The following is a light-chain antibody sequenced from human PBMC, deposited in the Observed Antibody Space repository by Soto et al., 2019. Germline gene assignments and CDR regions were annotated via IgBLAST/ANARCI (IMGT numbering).Light chain of an antibody. CDR1: QSVTTY. Sequence: DIKMTQSPSSLSASVGDGVTITSRASQSVTTYLHWYQQKAGEAPKLLIYKASTLESGVPSRFSGSGSGTEFTLTISSLQPDDFATYYCQQYDTYWTFGQGTKVDIK. CDR2: KAS. CDR3: QQYDTYWT. V-gene: IGKV1-5*03. J-gene: IGKJ1*01.